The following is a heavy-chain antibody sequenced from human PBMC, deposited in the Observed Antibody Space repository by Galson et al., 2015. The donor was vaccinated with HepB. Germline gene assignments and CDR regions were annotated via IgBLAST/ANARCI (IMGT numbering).Heavy chain of an antibody. CDR2: ISSSSSYI. V-gene: IGHV3-21*01. CDR3: ARDWGYGSGSYYNGDY. Sequence: SLRLSCAASGFTFSSYSMNWVRQAPGKGLEWVSSISSSSSYIYYADSVKGRFTISRDNAKNSLYLQMNSLRAEDTAVYYCARDWGYGSGSYYNGDYWGQGTLGTVSS. CDR1: GFTFSSYS. D-gene: IGHD3-10*01. J-gene: IGHJ4*02.